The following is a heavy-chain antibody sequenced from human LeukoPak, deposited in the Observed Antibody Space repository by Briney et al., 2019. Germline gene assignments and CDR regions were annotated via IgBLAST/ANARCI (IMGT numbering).Heavy chain of an antibody. CDR3: ARGPVTRFEI. CDR1: GFTFSSYT. D-gene: IGHD4-17*01. Sequence: GGSLRLSCATSGFTFSSYTMSWVRQAPGKGLEWVSAISGSGGSTYYADSVKGRFTISRDNSKNTLYLQMNSLRAEDTAVYYCARGPVTRFEIWGQGTMVTVSS. J-gene: IGHJ3*02. CDR2: ISGSGGST. V-gene: IGHV3-23*01.